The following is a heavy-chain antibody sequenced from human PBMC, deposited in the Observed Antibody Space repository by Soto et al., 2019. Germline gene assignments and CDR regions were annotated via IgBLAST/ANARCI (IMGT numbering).Heavy chain of an antibody. J-gene: IGHJ4*02. CDR1: GFTFSSYA. Sequence: VGSLRLSCAASGFTFSSYAMHWVRQAPGKGLEWVAVISYDGSNKYYADSVKGRFTISRDNSKNTLYLQMNSLRAEDTAVYYCARGPVGATRAYFDYWGQGTLVTVSS. D-gene: IGHD1-26*01. CDR2: ISYDGSNK. V-gene: IGHV3-30-3*01. CDR3: ARGPVGATRAYFDY.